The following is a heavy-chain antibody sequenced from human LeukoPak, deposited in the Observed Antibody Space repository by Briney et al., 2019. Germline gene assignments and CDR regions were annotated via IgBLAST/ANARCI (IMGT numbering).Heavy chain of an antibody. CDR1: GFTFDDYT. CDR3: AKEDHFAS. CDR2: ITWNSGSI. V-gene: IGHV3-9*01. J-gene: IGHJ4*02. Sequence: GGSLRLSCAASGFTFDDYTVHWVRQAPGKGLEWVSGITWNSGSIGYADSVRGRFTISRDNAKNSLYLEMNSLRAEDTALYYCAKEDHFASWGQGTLVTVSS.